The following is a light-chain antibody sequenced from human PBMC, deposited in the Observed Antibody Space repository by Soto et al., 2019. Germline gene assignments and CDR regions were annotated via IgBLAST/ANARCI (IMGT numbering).Light chain of an antibody. CDR3: QQYNNWPPIT. CDR1: PSVTSN. CDR2: AAS. Sequence: EIVLTQSQSTLAVSPGEVATLSCWASPSVTSNLSWYQQKRGQAPRLLIYAASTSATGVPARFSGSGSGTEFTLTISSLQSEDFAVYYCQQYNNWPPITFGQGTRLEMK. J-gene: IGKJ5*01. V-gene: IGKV3D-15*01.